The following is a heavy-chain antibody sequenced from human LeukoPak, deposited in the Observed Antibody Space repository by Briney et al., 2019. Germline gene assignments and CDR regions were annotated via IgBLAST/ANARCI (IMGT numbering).Heavy chain of an antibody. V-gene: IGHV4-39*01. J-gene: IGHJ4*02. CDR3: ARHEGVWFGELFHLDY. CDR1: GGSISSHNYY. Sequence: SETLSLTCTVSGGSISSHNYYWGWIRQPPGKGLEWIGSIYYSGSTYYNPSLKSRVTISVDTSKNQFSLKLSSVTAADTAVYYCARHEGVWFGELFHLDYWGQGSLVTVSS. CDR2: IYYSGST. D-gene: IGHD3-10*01.